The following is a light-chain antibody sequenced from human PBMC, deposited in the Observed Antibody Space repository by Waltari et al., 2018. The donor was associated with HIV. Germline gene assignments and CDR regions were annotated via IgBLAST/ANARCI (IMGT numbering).Light chain of an antibody. CDR3: SSYAGSNNFYVV. J-gene: IGLJ2*01. CDR1: RSDVGGYHS. V-gene: IGLV2-8*01. CDR2: EVS. Sequence: QSALTQPPSASGSPGPSVTISCPGTRSDVGGYHSFPWYQQPPGKAPKPMIYEVSKRPSGVPDRFSGSKSGNTASLTVSGLQAEDEADYYCSSYAGSNNFYVVFGGGTKLTVL.